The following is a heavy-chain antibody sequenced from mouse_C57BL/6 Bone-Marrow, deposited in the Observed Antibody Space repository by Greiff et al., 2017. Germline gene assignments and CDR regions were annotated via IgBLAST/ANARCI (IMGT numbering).Heavy chain of an antibody. J-gene: IGHJ2*01. Sequence: VQLQQSGPELVQPGASVKISCKASGYAFSSSWMNWVKQTPGKGLEWIGRICPGDGDTNSNGEFTGKATLTADKSSCTAYMQLSSLTSEDSAVDFCAYYGKDYWGQGTTRTVSS. V-gene: IGHV1-82*01. CDR3: AYYGKDY. CDR1: GYAFSSSW. CDR2: ICPGDGDT. D-gene: IGHD2-1*01.